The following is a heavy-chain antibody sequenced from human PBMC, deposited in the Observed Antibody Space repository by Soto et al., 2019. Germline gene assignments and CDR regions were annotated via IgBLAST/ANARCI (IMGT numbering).Heavy chain of an antibody. D-gene: IGHD2-15*01. V-gene: IGHV1-18*01. CDR2: ISAYNGNT. CDR1: GYTFTSYG. CDR3: ARDLKRYCSGGSCRQAGDY. Sequence: ASVKVSCKASGYTFTSYGISWVRQAPGQGLEWMGWISAYNGNTNYAQKLQGRVTMTTDTSTSTAYMELRSLRSDDTAVYYCARDLKRYCSGGSCRQAGDYWGQGTLVTVSS. J-gene: IGHJ4*02.